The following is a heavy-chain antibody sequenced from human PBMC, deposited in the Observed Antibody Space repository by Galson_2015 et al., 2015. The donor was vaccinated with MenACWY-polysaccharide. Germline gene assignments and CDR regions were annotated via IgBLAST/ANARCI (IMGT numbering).Heavy chain of an antibody. J-gene: IGHJ4*02. D-gene: IGHD3-22*01. CDR1: GSSFPHYW. Sequence: QSGAEVKQPGESLSISCAGSGSSFPHYWIGWARQMPGTGLEWMGIIYPGDSDTRYRPSLQGQVTISVDNSISTAYLQWSSLKASDTAMYYCARRYYDSSGYYLDYWGQGTLVTVSS. V-gene: IGHV5-51*03. CDR3: ARRYYDSSGYYLDY. CDR2: IYPGDSDT.